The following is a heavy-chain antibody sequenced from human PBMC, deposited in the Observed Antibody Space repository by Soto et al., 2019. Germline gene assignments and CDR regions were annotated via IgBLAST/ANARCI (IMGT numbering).Heavy chain of an antibody. Sequence: LGRTYYRSKWYNDYAVSVKSRITINPDTSKNQFSLQLNXVTPEDTAVXYCARDPYDFWSGYSPPYGMDVWGQGTTVTVSS. CDR2: TYYRSKWYN. V-gene: IGHV6-1*01. J-gene: IGHJ6*02. D-gene: IGHD3-3*01. CDR3: ARDPYDFWSGYSPPYGMDV.